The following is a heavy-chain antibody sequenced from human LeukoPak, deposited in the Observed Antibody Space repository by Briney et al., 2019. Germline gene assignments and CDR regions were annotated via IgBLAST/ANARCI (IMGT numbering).Heavy chain of an antibody. CDR2: ISGSGGST. CDR1: GFTFSSYA. CDR3: ARAGGSKSGIRGSFDY. D-gene: IGHD3-10*01. V-gene: IGHV3-23*01. J-gene: IGHJ4*02. Sequence: PGGSLRLSCAASGFTFSSYAMSWVRQAPGKGLEWVSAISGSGGSTYYADSVKGRFTVPRDNAKNSLYLQMNSLRDDDTAVYFCARAGGSKSGIRGSFDYWGQGALVTVSS.